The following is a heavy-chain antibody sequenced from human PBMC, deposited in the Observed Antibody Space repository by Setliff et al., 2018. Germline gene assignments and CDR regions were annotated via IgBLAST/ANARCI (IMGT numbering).Heavy chain of an antibody. CDR2: IYPGDSDI. V-gene: IGHV5-51*01. D-gene: IGHD4-17*01. Sequence: GESLKISCKGSGYTFTQKWIGWVRQMPGKGLEWMGVIYPGDSDIRYSPSFQGQVTISADKSINTAYLQWSSLKASDTATYYCARHIAGYADGHYTATYSYYYMGVWGQGTTVTVSS. CDR1: GYTFTQKW. CDR3: ARHIAGYADGHYTATYSYYYMGV. J-gene: IGHJ6*03.